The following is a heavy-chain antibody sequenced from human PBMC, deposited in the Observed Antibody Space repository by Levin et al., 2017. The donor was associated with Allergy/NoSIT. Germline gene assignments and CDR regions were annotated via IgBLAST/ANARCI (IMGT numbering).Heavy chain of an antibody. CDR3: VGEDLPMAHDAFDF. CDR1: GFIFISYA. Sequence: GGSLRLSCSGSGFIFISYALHWVRQAPGKGLEHVSSISTDGGSTYYADSVKGRFTISRDNSKNTLYLQMTTVRPEDTAVYYCVGEDLPMAHDAFDFWGQGTMVTVSS. D-gene: IGHD2-15*01. J-gene: IGHJ3*01. CDR2: ISTDGGST. V-gene: IGHV3-64D*06.